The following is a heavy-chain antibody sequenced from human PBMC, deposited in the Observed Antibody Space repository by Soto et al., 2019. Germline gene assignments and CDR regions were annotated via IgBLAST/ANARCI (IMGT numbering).Heavy chain of an antibody. D-gene: IGHD2-15*01. CDR1: GFTFSSYW. Sequence: EVQLVESGGGLVQPGGSLRLSCAASGFTFSSYWMHWVRQAPGKGLVWVSRINSEGSSTSYADSVKVRFTISRDNAKNTLDLQMNSLRAEETAVDYCASVSCSGGSCYPLDYWGQGTLVTVSS. J-gene: IGHJ4*02. CDR3: ASVSCSGGSCYPLDY. V-gene: IGHV3-74*01. CDR2: INSEGSST.